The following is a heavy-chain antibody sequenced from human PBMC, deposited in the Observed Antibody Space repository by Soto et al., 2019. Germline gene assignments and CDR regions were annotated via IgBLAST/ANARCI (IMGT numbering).Heavy chain of an antibody. Sequence: ASVKVSCKASGCTFSSYAISWVRQAAGQGLEWMGGIIPIFGTANYAQKFQGRVTITADESTSTAYMELSSLRSEDTAVYYCARERDRGASSYLSAGSYFDYLGQGTLVIVSS. CDR3: ARERDRGASSYLSAGSYFDY. J-gene: IGHJ4*02. CDR1: GCTFSSYA. CDR2: IIPIFGTA. V-gene: IGHV1-69*13. D-gene: IGHD6-13*01.